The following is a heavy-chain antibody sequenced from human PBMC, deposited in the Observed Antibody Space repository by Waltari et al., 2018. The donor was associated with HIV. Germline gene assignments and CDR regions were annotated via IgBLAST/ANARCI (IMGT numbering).Heavy chain of an antibody. CDR1: GFNFGTYW. CDR2: IKLDGSET. Sequence: EVRLVESVGGLVQPGESLRLSCEGFGFNFGTYWLTWVRQAPGRDLEWVANIKLDGSETHSIDSVRGRFTISRDNGKNSVYLQMNSLTVDDTGIYYCARDSNGGDVWGQGTLVTVSS. CDR3: ARDSNGGDV. D-gene: IGHD2-21*02. V-gene: IGHV3-7*03. J-gene: IGHJ4*02.